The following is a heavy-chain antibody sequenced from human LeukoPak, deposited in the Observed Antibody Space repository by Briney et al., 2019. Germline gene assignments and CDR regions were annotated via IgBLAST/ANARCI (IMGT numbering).Heavy chain of an antibody. CDR2: IYYSGST. CDR3: ARDPWSSTSSDY. V-gene: IGHV4-59*01. J-gene: IGHJ4*02. CDR1: GGSISSYY. D-gene: IGHD2-2*01. Sequence: SETLSLTCTVSGGSISSYYWSWIRQPPGKGLEWIGYIYYSGSTNYNPSLKSRVTISVDTSKNQFSLKLSSVTAADTAVYYCARDPWSSTSSDYWGQGTLVTVSS.